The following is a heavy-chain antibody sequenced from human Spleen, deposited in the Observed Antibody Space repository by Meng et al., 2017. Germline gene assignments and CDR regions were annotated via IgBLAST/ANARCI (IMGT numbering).Heavy chain of an antibody. CDR1: GASITQYY. Sequence: SETLSLTCTVSGASITQYYWTWIRQPPGKGLEWIGYVHHSGSSNYSPSLKSRVTMAVDTSKNHFSLKLTSVTAADTAFYYCARGGYDSSGYSPDYWGQGTLVTVSS. J-gene: IGHJ4*02. D-gene: IGHD3-22*01. V-gene: IGHV4-59*01. CDR3: ARGGYDSSGYSPDY. CDR2: VHHSGSS.